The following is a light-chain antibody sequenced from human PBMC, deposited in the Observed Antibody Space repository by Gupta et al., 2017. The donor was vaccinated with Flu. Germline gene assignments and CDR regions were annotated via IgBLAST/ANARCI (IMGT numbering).Light chain of an antibody. CDR1: SGSVSTGYY. V-gene: IGLV8-61*01. CDR2: STN. CDR3: VLYMGGGSYV. Sequence: QTVVTQEPSFTVSPGGTVTLTCGLSSGSVSTGYYPSWYQQTPGQAPRTLIYSTNTRSSGVPDRFSGSILGKKAALTITGAQADDEADYYCVLYMGGGSYVFGTGTKVTVL. J-gene: IGLJ1*01.